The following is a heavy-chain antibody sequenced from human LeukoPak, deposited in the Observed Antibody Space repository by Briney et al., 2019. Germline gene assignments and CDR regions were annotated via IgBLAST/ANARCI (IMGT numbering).Heavy chain of an antibody. D-gene: IGHD4-17*01. CDR2: INHSGST. CDR3: ARGASDYENWFDP. J-gene: IGHJ5*02. Sequence: SETLSLTCAVYGGSFSGYYWSWIRQPPGKGLEWIGEINHSGSTNYNPSLKSRVTISVDTSKNQFSLKLSSVTAADTAVYYCARGASDYENWFDPWGQGTLVTVSS. V-gene: IGHV4-34*01. CDR1: GGSFSGYY.